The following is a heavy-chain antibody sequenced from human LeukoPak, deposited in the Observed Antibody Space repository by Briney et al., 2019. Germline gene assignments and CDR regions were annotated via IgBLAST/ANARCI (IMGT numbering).Heavy chain of an antibody. V-gene: IGHV5-51*01. CDR1: GYSFTTYW. D-gene: IGHD6-19*01. Sequence: GESLKISCRGSGYSFTTYWIVWVRQMPGKGLEWMGIIYPGDSDTRYSPSFQGQVTISVDKSISTAFLQWSSLKASDTALYYCARGGSGWFHNYDYWGHGTLVTVTS. CDR2: IYPGDSDT. J-gene: IGHJ4*01. CDR3: ARGGSGWFHNYDY.